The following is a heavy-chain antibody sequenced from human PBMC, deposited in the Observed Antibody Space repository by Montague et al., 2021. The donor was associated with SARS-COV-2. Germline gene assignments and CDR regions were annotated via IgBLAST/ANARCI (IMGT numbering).Heavy chain of an antibody. CDR3: SRAGGFYDYWSGYSSSAGFFDS. D-gene: IGHD3-3*01. CDR2: IYFSGST. Sequence: SETLSLTCTVSGGSVSSYYWSWSRQSPGKGLQWLWYIYFSGSTDNNPSLKSRVTMSVDMSKNQLSLRLNSVTTADTAVYFCSRAGGFYDYWSGYSSSAGFFDSWGQGTLVTVSS. J-gene: IGHJ5*01. V-gene: IGHV4-59*02. CDR1: GGSVSSYY.